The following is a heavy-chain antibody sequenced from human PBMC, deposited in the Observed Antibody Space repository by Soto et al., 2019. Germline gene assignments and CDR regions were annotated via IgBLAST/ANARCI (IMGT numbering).Heavy chain of an antibody. D-gene: IGHD2-2*02. Sequence: SVKVSCKASGGTFSSYAISWVRQAPGQGLEWMGGIIPIFGTANYAQKFQGRVTITADESTSTSYMELSSLRSEDTAVYYCAVGYCSSTSCYTPTYYYYYGMDVWGQGTTVTVSS. CDR1: GGTFSSYA. CDR3: AVGYCSSTSCYTPTYYYYYGMDV. CDR2: IIPIFGTA. J-gene: IGHJ6*01. V-gene: IGHV1-69*13.